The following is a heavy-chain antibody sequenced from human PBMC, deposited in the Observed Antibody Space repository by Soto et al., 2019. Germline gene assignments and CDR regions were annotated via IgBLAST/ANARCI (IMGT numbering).Heavy chain of an antibody. Sequence: QVQLVQSGAEVKKPGSSVRVSCKASGATLNTFINYGITWVRQAPGQGLEWMGGIIPVFGAANHAQKFQGRVTISADESTRTVNMELSSLRSEDTAVYYCARRAATKILVLMYDALEIWGQGTMVTVSS. CDR2: IIPVFGAA. CDR1: GATLNTFINYG. CDR3: ARRAATKILVLMYDALEI. J-gene: IGHJ3*02. V-gene: IGHV1-69*12. D-gene: IGHD5-12*01.